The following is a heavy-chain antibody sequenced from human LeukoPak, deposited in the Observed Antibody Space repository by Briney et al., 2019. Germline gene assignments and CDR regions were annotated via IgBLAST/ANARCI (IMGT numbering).Heavy chain of an antibody. CDR3: AREGITGTTVVY. CDR1: GYTFTSYY. V-gene: IGHV1-46*01. CDR2: INPSGGST. Sequence: ASVKVSCKASGYTFTSYYMHWVRQAPGQGLEWMGIINPSGGSTSYAQKFQGRVTMTRDTSTSTVYMELSGLRSEDTAVYYCAREGITGTTVVYWGQGTLVTVSS. J-gene: IGHJ4*02. D-gene: IGHD1-20*01.